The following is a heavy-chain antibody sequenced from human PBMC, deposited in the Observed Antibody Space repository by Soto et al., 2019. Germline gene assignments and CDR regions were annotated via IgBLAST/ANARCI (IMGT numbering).Heavy chain of an antibody. CDR2: MNPNSGNT. CDR1: GYTFTNYD. J-gene: IGHJ5*02. V-gene: IGHV1-8*01. CDR3: ARVTASLDP. Sequence: GASVKVSCKASGYTFTNYDINWVRQATGQGLEWMGWMNPNSGNTGYAQKFQGRVTMTMDTSISTAYMELNSLISEDTAVYYCARVTASLDPWGQGTLVTVSS.